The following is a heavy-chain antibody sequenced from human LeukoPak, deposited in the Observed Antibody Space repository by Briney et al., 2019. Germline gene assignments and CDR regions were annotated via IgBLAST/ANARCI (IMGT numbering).Heavy chain of an antibody. CDR1: GGSFSGYY. CDR3: ARAGYDFWSGYYMRYGMDV. CDR2: INHSGST. J-gene: IGHJ6*02. Sequence: PSETLSLTCAVYGGSFSGYYWSWIRQPPGKGLEWIGEINHSGSTNYNPSLTSRVTISVDTSKNQFSLKLSSVTAADTAVYYCARAGYDFWSGYYMRYGMDVWGQGTTVTVSS. V-gene: IGHV4-34*01. D-gene: IGHD3-3*01.